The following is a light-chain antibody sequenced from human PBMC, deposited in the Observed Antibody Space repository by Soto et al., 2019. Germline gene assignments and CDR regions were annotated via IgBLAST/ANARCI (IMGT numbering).Light chain of an antibody. CDR1: QPISTY. Sequence: DIQMTQSPSSLSASVGDRVTITCRASQPISTYLNWYHQKPGKAPKLLIYKASSLESGVPSRFSGSGSGTEFTLTISSLQPDDFVTYYCQQYNSYRWTFGLGTKVDIK. CDR2: KAS. CDR3: QQYNSYRWT. J-gene: IGKJ1*01. V-gene: IGKV1-5*03.